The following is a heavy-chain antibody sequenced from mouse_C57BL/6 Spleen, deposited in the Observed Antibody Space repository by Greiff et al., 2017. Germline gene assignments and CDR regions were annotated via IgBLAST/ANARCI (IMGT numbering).Heavy chain of an antibody. CDR1: GYAFSSYW. V-gene: IGHV1-80*01. CDR3: ARSSPSRCLDY. CDR2: IYPGDGDT. J-gene: IGHJ4*01. D-gene: IGHD6-1*01. Sequence: QVQLQQSGAELVKPGASVKISCKASGYAFSSYWMNWVKQRPGKGLEWIGQIYPGDGDTNYNGKFKGKATLTADKSSSTAYMPLSSLTSEDSAVYFCARSSPSRCLDYWGQGTSVTVSS.